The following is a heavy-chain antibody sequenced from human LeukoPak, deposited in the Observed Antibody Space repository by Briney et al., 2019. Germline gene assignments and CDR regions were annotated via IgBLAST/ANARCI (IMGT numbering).Heavy chain of an antibody. CDR3: ARGPSGSYAEDFDY. V-gene: IGHV1-58*01. Sequence: SVKVSCKASGFTFTSSAVQWVRQARGQRLEWIGWIVVGSGNTNYAQKLQGRVTMTTDTSTSTAYMELRSLRSDDTAVYYCARGPSGSYAEDFDYWGQGTLVTVSS. D-gene: IGHD1-26*01. J-gene: IGHJ4*02. CDR1: GFTFTSSA. CDR2: IVVGSGNT.